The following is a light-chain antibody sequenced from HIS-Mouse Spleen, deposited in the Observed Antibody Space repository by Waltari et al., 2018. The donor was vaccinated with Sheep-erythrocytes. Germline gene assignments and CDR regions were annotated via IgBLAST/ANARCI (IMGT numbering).Light chain of an antibody. CDR2: DAS. J-gene: IGKJ4*01. CDR1: QSVSSD. Sequence: EIVLTQSPATLSLSPGERATLSCRASQSVSSDLAWYQQKPGQAPRLLIYDASNRATGIPARFSGSGSETDFTLTISSLEPEDFAVYYCQQRSNWLTFGGGTKVEIK. CDR3: QQRSNWLT. V-gene: IGKV3-11*01.